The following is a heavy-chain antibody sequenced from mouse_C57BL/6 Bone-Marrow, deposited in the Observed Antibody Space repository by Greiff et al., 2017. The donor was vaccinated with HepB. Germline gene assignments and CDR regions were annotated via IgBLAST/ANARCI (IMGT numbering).Heavy chain of an antibody. CDR3: ARPRSLLRYFDV. CDR2: ISSGSSTI. Sequence: QLVESGGGLVKPGGSLKLSCAASGFTFSDYGMHWVRQAPEKGLEWVAYISSGSSTIYYADTVKGRFPISRDNAKNTLFLQMTSLRSEDTAMYYCARPRSLLRYFDVWGTGTTVTVSS. J-gene: IGHJ1*03. CDR1: GFTFSDYG. V-gene: IGHV5-17*01. D-gene: IGHD1-2*01.